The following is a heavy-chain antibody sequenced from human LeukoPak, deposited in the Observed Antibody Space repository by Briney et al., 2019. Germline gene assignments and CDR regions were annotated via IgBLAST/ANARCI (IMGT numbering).Heavy chain of an antibody. D-gene: IGHD3-22*01. CDR1: GCTFSDYY. CDR2: IRSSCRTI. J-gene: IGHJ3*02. CDR3: ARDPPPYYYYDSSGYARAQSTSKNDAFDI. Sequence: MAGGALRLSFAASGCTFSDYYMSWIRQPPGKGLEWGAYIRSSCRTIYYADSVKGRFTISRDNAKNSLYLQMNSLRAEDTAVYYCARDPPPYYYYDSSGYARAQSTSKNDAFDIWGQGTMVTVSS. V-gene: IGHV3-11*01.